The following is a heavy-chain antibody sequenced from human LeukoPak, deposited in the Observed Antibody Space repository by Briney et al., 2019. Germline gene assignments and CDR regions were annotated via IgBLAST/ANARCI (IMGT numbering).Heavy chain of an antibody. D-gene: IGHD5-18*01. V-gene: IGHV3-13*01. J-gene: IGHJ4*02. CDR2: VSAGHHA. Sequence: GGSLRLSCTASGFTLGGHDMHWVRQTAGDGLEWVAAVSAGHHAFYAGSVKGRFTVSREDAKNSLYLQMNSLRAGDTAVYYCVREARGYHYTYFDYWGQGSLVTVSS. CDR1: GFTLGGHD. CDR3: VREARGYHYTYFDY.